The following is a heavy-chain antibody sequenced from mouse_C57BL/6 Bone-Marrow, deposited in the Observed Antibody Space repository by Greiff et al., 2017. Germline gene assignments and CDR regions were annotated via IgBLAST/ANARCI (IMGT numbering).Heavy chain of an antibody. D-gene: IGHD3-2*02. CDR3: ARPQQLRLRGYYAMDY. J-gene: IGHJ4*01. Sequence: QVQLKQSGAELVKPGASVKISCKASGYAFSSYWMNWVKQRPGKGLEWIGQIYPGDGDTNYNGKFKGKATLTADKSSSTAYMQLSSLTSEDSAVYFCARPQQLRLRGYYAMDYWGQGTSVTVSS. CDR2: IYPGDGDT. V-gene: IGHV1-80*01. CDR1: GYAFSSYW.